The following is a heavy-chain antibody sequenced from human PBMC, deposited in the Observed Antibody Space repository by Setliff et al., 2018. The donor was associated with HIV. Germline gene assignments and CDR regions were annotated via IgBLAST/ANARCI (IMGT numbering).Heavy chain of an antibody. J-gene: IGHJ4*02. V-gene: IGHV3-21*01. CDR1: GFTFSSYS. CDR3: AGDLFPYYHDSSPYHPPGY. CDR2: ISSSSSYI. Sequence: GGSLRLSCAASGFTFSSYSMNWVRQAPGKGLEWVSSISSSSSYIYYADSVKGRFTISRDNAKNSLYLQMNSLRAEDTAVYYCAGDLFPYYHDSSPYHPPGYWGQGTLVTVSS. D-gene: IGHD3-22*01.